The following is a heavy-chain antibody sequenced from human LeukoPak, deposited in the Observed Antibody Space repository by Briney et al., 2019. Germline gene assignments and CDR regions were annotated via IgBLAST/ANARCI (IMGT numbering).Heavy chain of an antibody. Sequence: RGSLRLSCAPSGFTFTSYTMNWVRQAPGEGLEWISYIRSSGGVVSYADSVRARFTISTDSAKNSLYLQMNSLRDDDTAVYYCVRDQFYAFDVWGQGTMVTVSS. CDR3: VRDQFYAFDV. CDR2: IRSSGGVV. J-gene: IGHJ3*01. V-gene: IGHV3-48*02. CDR1: GFTFTSYT.